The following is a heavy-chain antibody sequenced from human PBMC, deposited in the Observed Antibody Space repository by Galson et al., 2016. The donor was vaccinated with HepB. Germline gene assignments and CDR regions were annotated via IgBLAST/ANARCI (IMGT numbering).Heavy chain of an antibody. Sequence: SLRLSCAASGSIFSNYAMSWVRQAPGKGLEWVSYISSSSSDTKYADSVKGRFTISRDNAKNSLYLQMNSLRAEDTAVYYCARDLVVVTATTTTFDHWGQGTLVTVSS. D-gene: IGHD2-21*02. V-gene: IGHV3-11*06. CDR2: ISSSSSDT. J-gene: IGHJ4*02. CDR1: GSIFSNYA. CDR3: ARDLVVVTATTTTFDH.